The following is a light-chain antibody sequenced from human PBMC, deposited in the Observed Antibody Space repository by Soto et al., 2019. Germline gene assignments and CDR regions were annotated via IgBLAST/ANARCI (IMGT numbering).Light chain of an antibody. V-gene: IGKV3-20*01. J-gene: IGKJ1*01. CDR2: GAS. CDR1: QRVDNNF. CDR3: QQYGSSLWT. Sequence: LTQSPGTLSLSPGEGATLSCRTSQRVDNNFVAWYQQKPGQAPRLLIYGASTRATGIPDRFSGSGFGTDFTLTITRLEPEDFVVYYCQQYGSSLWTFGLGTKVDIK.